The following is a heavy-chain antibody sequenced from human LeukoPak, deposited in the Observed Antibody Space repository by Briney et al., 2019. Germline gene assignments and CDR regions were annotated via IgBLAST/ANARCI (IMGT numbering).Heavy chain of an antibody. CDR3: ARDRDIVVVTAISY. V-gene: IGHV3-33*08. Sequence: YPGGSLRLSCAVSGFTVSSNDMSWVRQAPGKGLEWVSVIWYDGSNKYYADSVKGRFTISRDNSKHTLYLQMNSLRAEDTAVYYCARDRDIVVVTAISYWGQGTLVTVSS. CDR1: GFTVSSND. J-gene: IGHJ4*02. CDR2: IWYDGSNK. D-gene: IGHD2-21*02.